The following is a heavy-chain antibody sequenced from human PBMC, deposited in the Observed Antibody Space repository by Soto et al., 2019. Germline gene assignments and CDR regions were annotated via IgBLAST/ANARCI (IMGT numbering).Heavy chain of an antibody. J-gene: IGHJ6*03. CDR1: GFTFSNFA. CDR3: AKDTSSSSYYMDV. D-gene: IGHD2-2*01. V-gene: IGHV3-23*01. CDR2: ITGSTGTT. Sequence: EGQGLESGGGSVQPGGSLRLSCAASGFTFSNFAMSWVRHAPGKGLEWVSEITGSTGTTYYADSVKGRFIISRDNSKNTVHLQMNSLRAEDTAVYYCAKDTSSSSYYMDVWGKGTTVTVSS.